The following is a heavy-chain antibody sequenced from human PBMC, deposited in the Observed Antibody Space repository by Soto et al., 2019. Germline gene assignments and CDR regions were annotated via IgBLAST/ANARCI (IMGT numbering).Heavy chain of an antibody. D-gene: IGHD3-10*01. Sequence: QVQLQESGPGLVRPSETLSLTCTVSGGSISGYYWSWIRQPPGKGLEWIGYIYYSGTTSYNPSLNRRVTMSVETSKNQFSLKVNSVTAADTAVYYCARESYYGSGATVVAYWGQGTLVTVSS. V-gene: IGHV4-59*01. CDR3: ARESYYGSGATVVAY. CDR2: IYYSGTT. J-gene: IGHJ4*02. CDR1: GGSISGYY.